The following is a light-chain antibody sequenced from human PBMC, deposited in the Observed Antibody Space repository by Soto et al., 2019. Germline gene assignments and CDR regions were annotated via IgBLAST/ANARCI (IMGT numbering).Light chain of an antibody. V-gene: IGKV1-5*03. CDR3: QQSYSSPPT. J-gene: IGKJ1*01. CDR1: QSISSW. Sequence: DRQKARSPSALDAYVGGRVTITCRASQSISSWLAWYQQKPGKAPKLLIYKASSLESGVPSRFSGSRSGPDFTLTISSLEPEDFATYYCQQSYSSPPTFGQGTKVDI. CDR2: KAS.